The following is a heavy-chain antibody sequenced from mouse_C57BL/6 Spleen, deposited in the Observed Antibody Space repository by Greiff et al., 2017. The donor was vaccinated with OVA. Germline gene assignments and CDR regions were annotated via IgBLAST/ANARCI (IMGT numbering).Heavy chain of an antibody. D-gene: IGHD2-3*01. CDR1: GYTFTDYY. J-gene: IGHJ4*01. V-gene: IGHV1-26*01. Sequence: VHVKQSGPELVKPGASVKISCKASGYTFTDYYMNWVKQSHGQSLEWIGDINPNNGGTSYNQKFKGKATLTVDKSSSTAYMELRSLTSEDSAVYYCARSEDGYYAMDDWGQGTSVTVSS. CDR2: INPNNGGT. CDR3: ARSEDGYYAMDD.